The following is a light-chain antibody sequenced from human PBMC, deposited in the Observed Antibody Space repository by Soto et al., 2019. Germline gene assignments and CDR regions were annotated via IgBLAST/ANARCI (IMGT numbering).Light chain of an antibody. CDR2: YNN. CDR1: SSNIGSNS. J-gene: IGLJ3*02. CDR3: VAWDASLSGWV. Sequence: QSVLTQPPSASGTPGQTVSISCSGSSSNIGSNSVNWYQQVPGTAPKLLIYYNNQRPSGVPGRFSASQSGTSASLAISGLQSEDEADYYCVAWDASLSGWVFGGGTKRTVL. V-gene: IGLV1-44*01.